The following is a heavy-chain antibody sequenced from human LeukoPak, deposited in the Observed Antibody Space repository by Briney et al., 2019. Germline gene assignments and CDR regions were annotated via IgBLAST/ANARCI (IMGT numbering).Heavy chain of an antibody. Sequence: GGSLRLSCAASGFTFSSFGMNWVRQAPGKRLEWVSCISSSSNYIYYADSVKGRFTISRENAKNSLYLQMNSLRAEDTAVYYCARLPVVPAAIIYYYYYYMDVWGKGTTVTVSS. D-gene: IGHD2-2*01. CDR1: GFTFSSFG. J-gene: IGHJ6*03. CDR2: ISSSSNYI. CDR3: ARLPVVPAAIIYYYYYYMDV. V-gene: IGHV3-21*01.